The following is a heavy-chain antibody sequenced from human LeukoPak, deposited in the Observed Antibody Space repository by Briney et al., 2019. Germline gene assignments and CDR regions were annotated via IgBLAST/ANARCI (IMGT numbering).Heavy chain of an antibody. Sequence: PSQTLSLTCALSGGSISSYYWSWVRQPAGKALEWIGGIYTSGTTSYNPSLKSRVTISVDTSKNHFSLKLTSVTAADTAVYYCARGDTVTGTFDYWGQGALVTASS. CDR3: ARGDTVTGTFDY. J-gene: IGHJ4*02. CDR1: GGSISSYY. V-gene: IGHV4-4*07. CDR2: IYTSGTT. D-gene: IGHD6-19*01.